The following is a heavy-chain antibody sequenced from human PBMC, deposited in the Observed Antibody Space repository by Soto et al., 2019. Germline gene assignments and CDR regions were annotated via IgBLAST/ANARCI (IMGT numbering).Heavy chain of an antibody. Sequence: QVQLVESGGGVVQPGRSLRLSCAASGFTFNRHPLHWVGQAPGKGLEWVAVISQDGNNKYYADSVKGRFTISRDNSMNMLYLQMHGLRTEDTAIFYCARASGHIYATLHGPFDHWGQGALVTVSS. CDR3: ARASGHIYATLHGPFDH. J-gene: IGHJ4*02. V-gene: IGHV3-30-3*01. D-gene: IGHD2-8*01. CDR1: GFTFNRHP. CDR2: ISQDGNNK.